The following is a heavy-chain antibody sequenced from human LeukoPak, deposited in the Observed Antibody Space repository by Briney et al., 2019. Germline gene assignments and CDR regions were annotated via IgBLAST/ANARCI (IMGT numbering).Heavy chain of an antibody. J-gene: IGHJ4*02. Sequence: GASVKVSCKASGYTFTSYEFNWVRQATGQRPEWMGWMSPNSGDTGYAQKFQDRVTMTRNTSISIAYMELSSLRSDDTAVYYCARGPPHWGYDYWGPGTLVTVFS. CDR1: GYTFTSYE. V-gene: IGHV1-8*01. CDR2: MSPNSGDT. D-gene: IGHD7-27*01. CDR3: ARGPPHWGYDY.